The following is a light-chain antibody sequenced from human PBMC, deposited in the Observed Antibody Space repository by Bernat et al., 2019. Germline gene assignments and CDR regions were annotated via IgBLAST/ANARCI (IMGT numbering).Light chain of an antibody. Sequence: QSALTQPASVSGSPGQSITISCTGTSSDVGSYNLVSWYQQHPGKAPKVMIYEGSKRPSGVSNRFSASKSGNTDSLTISELQAEDEADYYCCSYAGSSTWVFGGGTKLAVL. CDR3: CSYAGSSTWV. J-gene: IGLJ3*02. CDR2: EGS. V-gene: IGLV2-23*01. CDR1: SSDVGSYNL.